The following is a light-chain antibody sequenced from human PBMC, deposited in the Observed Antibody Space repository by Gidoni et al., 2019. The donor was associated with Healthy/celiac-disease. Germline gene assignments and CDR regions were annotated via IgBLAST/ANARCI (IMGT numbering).Light chain of an antibody. V-gene: IGKV4-1*01. Sequence: DIVMTPSPDSLAVSLGERATINCKSSQSVLYSSNNKNYLALYQQKPGQPPKLLIYWASTRESGVPDRVSGSGSGTDFTLTISSLQAEDVAVYYCQQYYSIPYTFGQGTKLEIK. CDR1: QSVLYSSNNKNY. J-gene: IGKJ2*01. CDR3: QQYYSIPYT. CDR2: WAS.